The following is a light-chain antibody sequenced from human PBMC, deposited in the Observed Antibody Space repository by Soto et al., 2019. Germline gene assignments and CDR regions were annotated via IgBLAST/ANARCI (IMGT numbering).Light chain of an antibody. CDR2: AAS. Sequence: EVVLTQSPATLSLSPGERATLSCRASQSVTSYLAWYQQKPGQAPRLLIYAASNRATGIPARFSGSGSGTDFTLTISSLEPEDFAVYYRQQRSNWPPVYTFGQGTK. CDR3: QQRSNWPPVYT. V-gene: IGKV3-11*01. J-gene: IGKJ2*01. CDR1: QSVTSY.